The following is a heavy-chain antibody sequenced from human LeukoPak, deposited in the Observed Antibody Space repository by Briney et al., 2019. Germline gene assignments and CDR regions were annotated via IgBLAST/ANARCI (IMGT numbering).Heavy chain of an antibody. Sequence: GASVKVSCKASGYTFTSYYMHWVRQAPGQGLEWMGIINPSGGSTNYAQKLQGRVTMTTDTSTSTAYMELRSLRSDDTAVYYCAREVYPLSIVVVPAAMALDYWGQGTLVTVSS. V-gene: IGHV1-46*01. CDR1: GYTFTSYY. J-gene: IGHJ4*02. D-gene: IGHD2-2*01. CDR3: AREVYPLSIVVVPAAMALDY. CDR2: INPSGGST.